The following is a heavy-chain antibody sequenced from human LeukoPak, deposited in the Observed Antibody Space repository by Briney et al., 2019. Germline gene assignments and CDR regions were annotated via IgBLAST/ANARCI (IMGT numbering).Heavy chain of an antibody. CDR2: INPNSGGT. D-gene: IGHD3-22*01. J-gene: IGHJ4*02. CDR1: GYTFTGYY. Sequence: ASVKVSCKASGYTFTGYYMHWVRQAPGQGLEWMGWINPNSGGTNYAQKFQGRVTMTRDTSISTAYMELSRLRSDDTAVYYCARVPSSYYYDSSGYDFDYWGQGTLVTVSS. V-gene: IGHV1-2*02. CDR3: ARVPSSYYYDSSGYDFDY.